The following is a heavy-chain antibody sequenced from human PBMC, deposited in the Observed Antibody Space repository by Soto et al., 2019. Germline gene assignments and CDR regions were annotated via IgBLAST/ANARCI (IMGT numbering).Heavy chain of an antibody. CDR3: ARQIYDSDTGPNFQYYFDS. CDR1: GYSFAGYW. J-gene: IGHJ4*02. Sequence: RGESLKISCKASGYSFAGYWITWVRQKPGTGLEWMGRIDPSDSQTYYSPSFRGHVTISVTKSITTVFLQWSSLRASDTAMYYCARQIYDSDTGPNFQYYFDSWGQGTPVTVSS. D-gene: IGHD3-22*01. V-gene: IGHV5-10-1*01. CDR2: IDPSDSQT.